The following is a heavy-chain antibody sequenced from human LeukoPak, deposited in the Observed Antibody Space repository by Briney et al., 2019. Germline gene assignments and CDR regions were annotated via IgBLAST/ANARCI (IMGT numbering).Heavy chain of an antibody. V-gene: IGHV4-61*02. CDR1: GGSISSGSYY. CDR3: AAVLLWFGGNWFDP. CDR2: IYTSGST. D-gene: IGHD3-10*01. Sequence: SQTLSLTCTVSGGSISSGSYYWSWIRQPAGKGLEWIGRIYTSGSTNYNPSLKSRVTISVDTSKNQFSLKLSSVTAADTAVYYCAAVLLWFGGNWFDPWGQGTLVTVSS. J-gene: IGHJ5*02.